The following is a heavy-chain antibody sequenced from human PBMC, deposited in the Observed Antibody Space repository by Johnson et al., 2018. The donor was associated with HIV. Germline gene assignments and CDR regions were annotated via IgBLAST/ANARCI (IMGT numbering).Heavy chain of an antibody. CDR2: IRFDGTNK. CDR3: ARGKFSSGWYAFDI. V-gene: IGHV3-30*02. D-gene: IGHD6-19*01. J-gene: IGHJ3*02. Sequence: QVKLVESGGTVVQPGGSLRLSCAASRLTFGSYGMHWVRQAPGKGLEWVAFIRFDGTNKHYGDSVEGRFTISRDNSKNTLYLQMNSLRAEDTAVYYCARGKFSSGWYAFDIWGQGTTVTVSS. CDR1: RLTFGSYG.